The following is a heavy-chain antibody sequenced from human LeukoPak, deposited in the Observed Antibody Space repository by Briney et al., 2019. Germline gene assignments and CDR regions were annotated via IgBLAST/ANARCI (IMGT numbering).Heavy chain of an antibody. CDR3: TRVGGGSSSWYRGNAFDI. J-gene: IGHJ3*02. CDR2: IYYSGST. D-gene: IGHD6-13*01. CDR1: GGSISSYY. V-gene: IGHV4-59*01. Sequence: SETLSLTCTISGGSISSYYWSWIRQPPGKGLEWIGYIYYSGSTNHNPSLKSRVTISVDTSKNQFSLKLSSVTAADTAVYYCTRVGGGSSSWYRGNAFDIWGQGTMVTVSS.